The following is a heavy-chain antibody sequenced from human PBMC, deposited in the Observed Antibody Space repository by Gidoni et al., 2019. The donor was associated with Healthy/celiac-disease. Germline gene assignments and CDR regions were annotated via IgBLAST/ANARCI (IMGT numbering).Heavy chain of an antibody. J-gene: IGHJ4*02. CDR2: IYYSGSP. CDR1: GGSISSYY. D-gene: IGHD6-19*01. Sequence: QVQLQESGPGLVKPSETLSLTCTVAGGSISSYYWSWIRQPPGKGLAWIGYIYYSGSPNYNPSLKSRVTISVDTSKNQFSLKLSSVTAADTAVYYCARGNGSGWPINFDYWGQGTLVTVSS. V-gene: IGHV4-59*01. CDR3: ARGNGSGWPINFDY.